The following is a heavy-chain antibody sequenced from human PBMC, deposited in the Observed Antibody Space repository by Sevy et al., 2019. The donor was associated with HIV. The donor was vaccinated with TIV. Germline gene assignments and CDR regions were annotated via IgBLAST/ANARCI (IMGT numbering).Heavy chain of an antibody. D-gene: IGHD6-6*01. CDR2: VYYTGKT. Sequence: GSLRLSCNVSGVSITRSYWNWIRQTPGKGLEWIAFVYYTGKTNYNPSLKSRVTVSLDTSKSQFSLKLSSVTAADTAVYYCARGGAGRKFDYYYYMDVWGKGTTVTVSS. J-gene: IGHJ6*03. CDR3: ARGGAGRKFDYYYYMDV. CDR1: GVSITRSY. V-gene: IGHV4-59*01.